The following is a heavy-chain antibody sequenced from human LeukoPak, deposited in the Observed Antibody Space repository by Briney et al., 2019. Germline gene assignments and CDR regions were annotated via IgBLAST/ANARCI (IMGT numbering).Heavy chain of an antibody. D-gene: IGHD4-17*01. CDR1: GGSASSGRYD. CDR2: IYYSGST. Sequence: PSETLSLTCTVSGGSASSGRYDWSWIRQPPGKGREWIGYIYYSGSTNYNPSLKSRVTISVDPSKNQFSLKLSSVTAADTAVYYCAREPVTTFYYFDYWGQGTLVTISS. J-gene: IGHJ4*02. CDR3: AREPVTTFYYFDY. V-gene: IGHV4-61*01.